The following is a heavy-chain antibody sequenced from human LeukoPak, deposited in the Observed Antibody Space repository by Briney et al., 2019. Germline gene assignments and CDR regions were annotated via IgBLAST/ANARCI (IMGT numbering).Heavy chain of an antibody. CDR3: ARAPEYGLYYFDY. D-gene: IGHD1-14*01. CDR1: GYTFTSYD. CDR2: MNPNSGNT. J-gene: IGHJ4*02. V-gene: IGHV1-8*01. Sequence: ASVKVSCKASGYTFTSYDINWVRQATGQGLEWMGWMNPNSGNTGYVQKFQGRVTMTRNTSISTAYMELSSVRSEDTAVYYCARAPEYGLYYFDYWGQGTLVTVSS.